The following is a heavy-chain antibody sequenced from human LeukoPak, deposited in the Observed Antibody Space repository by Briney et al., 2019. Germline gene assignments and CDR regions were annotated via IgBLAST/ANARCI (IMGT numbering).Heavy chain of an antibody. CDR2: MNPNNGNT. V-gene: IGHV1-8*01. J-gene: IGHJ4*02. CDR1: GYTFTSYD. Sequence: GASVKVSCKASGYTFTSYDINWVRQATGQGLEWIGWMNPNNGNTGYAQKFQGRVTMTRNTSISTAYMELSSLRSEDTAVYYCARVREVTFGGVILYYFDYWGQGTLVTVSS. D-gene: IGHD3-16*02. CDR3: ARVREVTFGGVILYYFDY.